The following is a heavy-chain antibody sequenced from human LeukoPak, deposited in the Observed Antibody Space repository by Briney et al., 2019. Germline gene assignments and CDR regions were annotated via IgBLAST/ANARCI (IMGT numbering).Heavy chain of an antibody. CDR1: GYSLTTNW. CDR2: IYPGDSDT. V-gene: IGHV5-51*01. J-gene: IGHJ5*02. Sequence: GESLKISCQSSGYSLTTNWIGWVRQMPGKGLEWMRIIYPGDSDTRYSPSFQGQVTISADKSISTAYLQWSSLKASDTAMYYCARFHSSGYSRWFDPWGQGTLVTVSS. CDR3: ARFHSSGYSRWFDP. D-gene: IGHD3-22*01.